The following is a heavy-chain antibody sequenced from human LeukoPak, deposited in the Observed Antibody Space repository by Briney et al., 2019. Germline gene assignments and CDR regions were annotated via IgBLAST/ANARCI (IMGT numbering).Heavy chain of an antibody. V-gene: IGHV3-30*02. CDR2: IRFDGSNK. J-gene: IGHJ4*02. CDR1: GFIFSDYY. CDR3: AKGGYFFDY. Sequence: GGSLRLSCAASGFIFSDYYMSWIRQAPGKGLEWVAFIRFDGSNKYYAESLKGRFTISRDNSKNTLYLQMNSLRAEDTAIYFCAKGGYFFDYWGQGALVIVSS.